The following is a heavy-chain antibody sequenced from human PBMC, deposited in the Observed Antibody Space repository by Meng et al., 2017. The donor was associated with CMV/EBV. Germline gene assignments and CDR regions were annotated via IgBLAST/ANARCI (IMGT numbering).Heavy chain of an antibody. Sequence: SETLSLTCAVYGGSFCGYYWSWIRQPPGKGLEWIGEINHSGGTNYNPSLKSRVTISVDTSKNQFSLKLSSVTAADTAVYYCARTVLGYCSSTSCYKNYYYGMDVWGQGTTVTVSS. CDR3: ARTVLGYCSSTSCYKNYYYGMDV. CDR1: GGSFCGYY. V-gene: IGHV4-34*01. CDR2: INHSGGT. J-gene: IGHJ6*02. D-gene: IGHD2-2*02.